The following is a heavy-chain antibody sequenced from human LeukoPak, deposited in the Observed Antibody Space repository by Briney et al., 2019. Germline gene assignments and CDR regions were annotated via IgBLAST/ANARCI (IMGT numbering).Heavy chain of an antibody. CDR3: ATLSRSGSYHYGFDY. D-gene: IGHD3-10*01. J-gene: IGHJ4*02. CDR1: GYSFTNYW. CDR2: IYPGDSDT. V-gene: IGHV5-51*01. Sequence: GESLKISCKASGYSFTNYWIGWVRQMPGKGLEWMGIIYPGDSDTRYSPSFQGQVTISADKSITTAYLQWSSLKASDTAMYFCATLSRSGSYHYGFDYWGQGTLVTVSS.